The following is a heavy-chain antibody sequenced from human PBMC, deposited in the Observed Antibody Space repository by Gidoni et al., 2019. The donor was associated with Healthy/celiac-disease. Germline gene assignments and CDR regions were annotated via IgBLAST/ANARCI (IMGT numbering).Heavy chain of an antibody. Sequence: EVQLLESGGGLVQPGGSLRLSCAASGFPFSSYAMRWVRQAPGKGLEWVSAISGRGGSTYHGESVEGRVTTSRDKYKNTLYLKMNSLGAEDTAVYYRSKVPRDCKNTSCYIFFDYWGPGTLVTVSS. CDR3: SKVPRDCKNTSCYIFFDY. CDR1: GFPFSSYA. J-gene: IGHJ4*02. CDR2: ISGRGGST. D-gene: IGHD2-2*02. V-gene: IGHV3-23*01.